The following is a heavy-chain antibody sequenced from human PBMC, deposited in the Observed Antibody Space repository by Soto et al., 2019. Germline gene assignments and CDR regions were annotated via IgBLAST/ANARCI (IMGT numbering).Heavy chain of an antibody. D-gene: IGHD1-26*01. CDR3: ARLSTSYYADY. V-gene: IGHV5-51*01. CDR2: IYAGDPDT. J-gene: IGHJ4*02. Sequence: GESLKISCKGSGYSFTTYWIGWVRQMPGKGLEWVGIIYAGDPDTRYSPSFQGQVTISVDKSITTAYLQWSSLKASDTAMYFCARLSTSYYADYWGQGTLVTVSS. CDR1: GYSFTTYW.